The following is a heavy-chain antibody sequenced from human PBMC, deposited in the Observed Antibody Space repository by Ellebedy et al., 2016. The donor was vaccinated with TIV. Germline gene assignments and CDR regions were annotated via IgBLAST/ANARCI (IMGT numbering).Heavy chain of an antibody. D-gene: IGHD5/OR15-5a*01. CDR2: IIPNSGDT. V-gene: IGHV1-2*02. CDR1: GYTFTNYY. CDR3: ARALRVNELASMY. Sequence: AASVKVSCKASGYTFTNYYIHWVRQAPGQGLEWMGWIIPNSGDTNFARKFQGRLTLTRDTSITLTRDTSISTAYMELSGLRSDDTAIYYCARALRVNELASMYWGQGTLIAVSS. J-gene: IGHJ4*02.